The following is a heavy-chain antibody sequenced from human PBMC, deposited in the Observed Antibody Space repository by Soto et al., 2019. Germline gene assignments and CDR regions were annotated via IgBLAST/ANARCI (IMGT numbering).Heavy chain of an antibody. D-gene: IGHD2-15*01. CDR1: GGTFSSYA. Sequence: QVQLVQSGAEVKKPGSSVKVSCKASGGTFSSYAISWVRQAPGQGLEWMGGIITICGTANYAQKFQGRVTITAAEYTSTAYMELSRLRSEATAVYYCAREGASGAHIGYWGQGSVVNVS. CDR2: IITICGTA. CDR3: AREGASGAHIGY. V-gene: IGHV1-69*01. J-gene: IGHJ4*02.